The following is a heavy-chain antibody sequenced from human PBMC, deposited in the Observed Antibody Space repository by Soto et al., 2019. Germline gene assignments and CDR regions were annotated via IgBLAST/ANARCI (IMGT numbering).Heavy chain of an antibody. V-gene: IGHV3-23*01. CDR1: KFNFSAYA. CDR2: ISGSGKTT. D-gene: IGHD6-19*01. CDR3: AKSIAVALSAAFDV. Sequence: EVQLLESGGGLVQPGESLRLSCSASKFNFSAYAMGWVRQAPGKGLEWVSGISGSGKTTYYADSVKGHFSISRDNYKSTQFLEMHSLGVADTAIYYCAKSIAVALSAAFDVWGQGTMVTVSS. J-gene: IGHJ3*01.